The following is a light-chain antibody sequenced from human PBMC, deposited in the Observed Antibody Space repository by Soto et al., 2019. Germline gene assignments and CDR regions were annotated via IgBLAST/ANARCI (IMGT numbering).Light chain of an antibody. CDR1: QSLVHSSGNTF. V-gene: IGKV2-30*02. Sequence: DVVLTQSPVSLPVTLGQPASISCRSSQSLVHSSGNTFLSWFFQRPGQSPRRLIYKVSNRDSGGPNKSSGSWSGTDYTLQINRVEAEDVGVYYCMQYTHWPHTLGQGTKLDSK. CDR3: MQYTHWPHT. CDR2: KVS. J-gene: IGKJ2*01.